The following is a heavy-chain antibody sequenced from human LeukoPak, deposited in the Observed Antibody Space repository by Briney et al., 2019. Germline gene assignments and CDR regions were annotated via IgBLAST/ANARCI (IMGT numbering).Heavy chain of an antibody. V-gene: IGHV3-74*01. Sequence: GGSLRLSCAASGFTFTNYWMHWVRQAPGMGLVWASRLPPDELGIIYADSVKGRFTVSRDNAKNTVYLQMNNLRVDDTAMYYCVGTIASRGSEYWGRGALVTVSS. D-gene: IGHD6-6*01. CDR2: LPPDELGI. J-gene: IGHJ4*02. CDR3: VGTIASRGSEY. CDR1: GFTFTNYW.